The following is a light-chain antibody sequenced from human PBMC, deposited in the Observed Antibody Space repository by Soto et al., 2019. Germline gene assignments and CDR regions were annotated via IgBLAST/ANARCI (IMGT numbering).Light chain of an antibody. CDR3: SSYTSRSTYV. Sequence: QSVLTQPASVAGSPGQSITISCTGSSSAVGGYNYVSWYQQYPGKATKLMIYDVTNRPSGVSNRFSGSKSGNTASLTIFGLQPEDEADYYCSSYTSRSTYVFGTGTKVTVL. J-gene: IGLJ1*01. CDR2: DVT. CDR1: SSAVGGYNY. V-gene: IGLV2-14*01.